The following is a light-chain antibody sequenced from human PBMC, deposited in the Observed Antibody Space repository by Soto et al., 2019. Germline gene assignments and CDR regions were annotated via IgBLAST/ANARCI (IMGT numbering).Light chain of an antibody. Sequence: DIVLTQSPGTLSLSPGERATLSCRASQIISSTYLGWYQQKPGQAPRLLIYGASSRATGIPDRFIGSGSGTDLTLTISRLEPEDFAVYYCQHYGTSLYTFGQGTKLEIK. CDR2: GAS. V-gene: IGKV3-20*01. J-gene: IGKJ2*01. CDR1: QIISSTY. CDR3: QHYGTSLYT.